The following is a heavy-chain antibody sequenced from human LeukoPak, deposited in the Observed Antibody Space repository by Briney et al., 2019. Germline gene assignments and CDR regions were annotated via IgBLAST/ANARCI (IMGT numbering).Heavy chain of an antibody. CDR3: AREGSSWKDIDY. V-gene: IGHV3-23*01. CDR2: ISGIGGGT. J-gene: IGHJ4*02. Sequence: GGSLRLSCAASGFTFTSNAMSWVRQAPGKGLEWVSAISGIGGGTHYADSVKGRFTISRDNSENTLYLQMNSLRAEDTAVYYCAREGSSWKDIDYWGQGTLVTVSS. CDR1: GFTFTSNA. D-gene: IGHD6-13*01.